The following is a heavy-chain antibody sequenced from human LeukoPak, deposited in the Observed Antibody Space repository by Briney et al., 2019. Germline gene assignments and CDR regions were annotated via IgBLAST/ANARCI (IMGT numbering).Heavy chain of an antibody. CDR3: ARVAAAKAFDI. J-gene: IGHJ3*02. Sequence: GGSLRLSCAASGFTFSSYSMNWVRQAPGKGLEWVSSISSSSSYIYYADSVKGRFTISRDNAKNSLYLQMNSLRAEDTAVYYCARVAAAKAFDIWGQGTMVTVSS. D-gene: IGHD6-13*01. V-gene: IGHV3-21*01. CDR1: GFTFSSYS. CDR2: ISSSSSYI.